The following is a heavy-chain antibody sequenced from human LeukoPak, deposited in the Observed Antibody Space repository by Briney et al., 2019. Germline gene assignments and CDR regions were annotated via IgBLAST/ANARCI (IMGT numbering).Heavy chain of an antibody. V-gene: IGHV4-34*01. D-gene: IGHD6-6*01. J-gene: IGHJ6*03. CDR2: INHSGST. CDR1: DGSFTDYH. CDR3: ARATEGYSSSVVYMDV. Sequence: SETLSLTCAVYDGSFTDYHWTWIRQPPGKGLEWIGEINHSGSTRYSPSLKSRVTISIDTPKNQFSLKLSSVTAADTAVYYCARATEGYSSSVVYMDVWGKGTTVTVSS.